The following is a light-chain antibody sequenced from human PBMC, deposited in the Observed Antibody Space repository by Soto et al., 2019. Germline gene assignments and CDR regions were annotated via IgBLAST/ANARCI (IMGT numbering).Light chain of an antibody. V-gene: IGKV3-15*01. CDR3: QQYNNWPQT. J-gene: IGKJ2*01. CDR1: QSVSSN. CDR2: GAS. Sequence: DIVMTQSPGTLSVSPEERATISCRASQSVSSNLAWYQQKPGQAPRLLIYGASTRATGIPARFSGRGSGTEFTLTISSLQSEDFAAYYCQQYNNWPQTFGQGTKVDIK.